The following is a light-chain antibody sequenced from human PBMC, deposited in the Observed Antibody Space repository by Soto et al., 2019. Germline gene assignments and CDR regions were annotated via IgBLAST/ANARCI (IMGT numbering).Light chain of an antibody. CDR2: GAS. V-gene: IGKV3-20*01. J-gene: IGKJ5*01. Sequence: EIVLTQSPGTLSLSPGERATHSCRASQSVSSTFLAWYQQKPGQAPRLLIFGASNRAPDIPVRFTGSGSGTDFTLTISRLEPNDFAMYYCQQYGRSPFFGQGTRLEIK. CDR1: QSVSSTF. CDR3: QQYGRSPF.